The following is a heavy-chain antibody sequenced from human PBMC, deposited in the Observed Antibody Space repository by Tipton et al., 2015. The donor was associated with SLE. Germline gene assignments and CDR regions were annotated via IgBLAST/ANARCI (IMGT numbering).Heavy chain of an antibody. V-gene: IGHV4-34*01. D-gene: IGHD2-2*01. Sequence: TLSLTCAVYGGSFSGYYWSWIRQPPGKGLEWIGEINHSGSTNYNPSLKSRVTISVDTSKNQFSLKLNSVTAADTAVYYCARLLGYCSSTSCLGIYYLDYWGQGTLVTVSS. CDR3: ARLLGYCSSTSCLGIYYLDY. CDR2: INHSGST. J-gene: IGHJ4*02. CDR1: GGSFSGYY.